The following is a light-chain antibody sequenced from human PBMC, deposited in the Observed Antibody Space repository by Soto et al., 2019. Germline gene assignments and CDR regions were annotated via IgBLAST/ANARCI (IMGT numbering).Light chain of an antibody. CDR3: SSDTSSSTLAISD. CDR1: SSDIGGYNS. Sequence: QSVRTQPAPVSGSPGQSLTISCTVTSSDIGGYNSVSLYQQHPGKAPNLMIYDVSNRPSGVSNRFSGSKSGNTAFLTISGLQAEDEVDYYGSSDTSSSTLAISDFGTGTKLTV. J-gene: IGLJ1*01. CDR2: DVS. V-gene: IGLV2-14*01.